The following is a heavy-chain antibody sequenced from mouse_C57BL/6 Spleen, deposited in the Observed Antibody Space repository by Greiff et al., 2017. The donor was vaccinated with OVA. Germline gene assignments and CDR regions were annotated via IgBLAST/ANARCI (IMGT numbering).Heavy chain of an antibody. CDR3: AREITTVVYFDY. J-gene: IGHJ2*01. Sequence: EVQLQQSGPELVKPGASVKISCKASGYTFTDYYMNWVKQSHGKSLEWIGDINPNNGGTSYNQKFKGKATLTVDKSSSTAYMELRSLTSEDSAVYDCAREITTVVYFDYWGQGTTLTVSS. D-gene: IGHD1-1*01. V-gene: IGHV1-26*01. CDR1: GYTFTDYY. CDR2: INPNNGGT.